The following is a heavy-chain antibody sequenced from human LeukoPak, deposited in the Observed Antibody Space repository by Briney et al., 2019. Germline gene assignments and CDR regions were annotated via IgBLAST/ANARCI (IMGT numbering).Heavy chain of an antibody. Sequence: GGSLRLSCAASGFTFDDYAMHWVRQAPGKGLEWVSGISGSGGYTYYADSVKGRFTISRDNSKNTLYLQMNTLRAEDTAVYYCAKASRFGYSYGPREYFYYMDVWGKGTTVTISS. CDR3: AKASRFGYSYGPREYFYYMDV. D-gene: IGHD5-18*01. CDR1: GFTFDDYA. J-gene: IGHJ6*03. CDR2: ISGSGGYT. V-gene: IGHV3-23*01.